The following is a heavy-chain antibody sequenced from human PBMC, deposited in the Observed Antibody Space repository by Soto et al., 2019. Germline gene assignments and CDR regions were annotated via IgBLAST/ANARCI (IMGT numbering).Heavy chain of an antibody. Sequence: GGSLRLSCGASEFNFRDYGMGWVRQAPGKGLEWVADLSGGGGKKYYVDSVKGRFTISRDNAKNSLYLQMNSLRAEDTAVYYCARGGNWFEPWGQGTLVTVSS. CDR3: ARGGNWFEP. V-gene: IGHV3-7*05. D-gene: IGHD3-10*01. CDR1: EFNFRDYG. CDR2: LSGGGGKK. J-gene: IGHJ5*02.